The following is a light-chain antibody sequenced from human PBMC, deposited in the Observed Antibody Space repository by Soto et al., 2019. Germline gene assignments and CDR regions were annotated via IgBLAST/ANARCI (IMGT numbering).Light chain of an antibody. CDR3: QQYNNWPGT. J-gene: IGKJ1*01. V-gene: IGKV3-15*01. CDR2: GAS. Sequence: EIVLTQSPATLSLSPGERATLSCRASQSVSSYLGWYQQKPGQAPRLLISGASTRAAGIPARFSGSGSGTEFTLTISSLRSEDFAVYYCQQYNNWPGTFGQGTKV. CDR1: QSVSSY.